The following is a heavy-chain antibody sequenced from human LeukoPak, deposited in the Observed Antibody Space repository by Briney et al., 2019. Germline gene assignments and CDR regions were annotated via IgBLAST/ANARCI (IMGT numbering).Heavy chain of an antibody. CDR2: INAGNGNT. J-gene: IGHJ6*02. D-gene: IGHD3-10*01. CDR3: ASHYGSGSSVYYGMDV. Sequence: ASVKVSCKASGHTFTSYAMHWVRQAPGQRLEWMGWINAGNGNTKYSQKFQGRVTITRDTSASTAYMELSSLRSEDTAVYYCASHYGSGSSVYYGMDVWGQGTTVTVSS. CDR1: GHTFTSYA. V-gene: IGHV1-3*01.